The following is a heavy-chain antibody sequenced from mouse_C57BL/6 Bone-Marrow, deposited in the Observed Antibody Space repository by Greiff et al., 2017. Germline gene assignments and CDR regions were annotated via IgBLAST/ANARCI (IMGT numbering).Heavy chain of an antibody. J-gene: IGHJ3*01. Sequence: QVQLKQPGAELVKPGASVKLSCKASGYTFTSYWLHWVKQRPGQGLEWIGMIHPNSGSTNYNEKFKSKATLTVDKSSSTAYMQLSSLTSEDSAVYYCAPLSDWFAYWGQGTLVTVSA. CDR1: GYTFTSYW. D-gene: IGHD6-5*01. CDR3: APLSDWFAY. V-gene: IGHV1-64*01. CDR2: IHPNSGST.